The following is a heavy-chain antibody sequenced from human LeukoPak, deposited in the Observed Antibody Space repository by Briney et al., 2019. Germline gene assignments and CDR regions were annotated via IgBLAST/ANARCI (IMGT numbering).Heavy chain of an antibody. CDR3: ARVPRITMVRGGFDY. CDR1: GFTFSSYW. V-gene: IGHV3-74*01. J-gene: IGHJ4*02. CDR2: INTDGSST. D-gene: IGHD3-10*01. Sequence: GGSLRLSCAASGFTFSSYWMHWVRQVPGKGLVWVSRINTDGSSTSYADSVKGRFTISRDNAKNTLYLQMNSLRAEDTAVYYCARVPRITMVRGGFDYWGQGTLVTVSS.